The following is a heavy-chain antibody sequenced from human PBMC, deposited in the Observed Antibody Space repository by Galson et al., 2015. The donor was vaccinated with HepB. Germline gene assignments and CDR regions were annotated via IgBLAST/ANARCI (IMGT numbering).Heavy chain of an antibody. CDR2: INSDGSST. V-gene: IGHV3-74*01. CDR3: ARDPPDSGYPRWDFDL. J-gene: IGHJ2*01. CDR1: GVIVSTHW. D-gene: IGHD3-22*01. Sequence: SLRLVCAVYGVIVSTHWIHWAGQALGKGRVWVSRINSDGSSTSYADSVKGRFTISRDNAKNTLYLQMNSLRAEDTAVYYCARDPPDSGYPRWDFDLWGRGTLVTVSS.